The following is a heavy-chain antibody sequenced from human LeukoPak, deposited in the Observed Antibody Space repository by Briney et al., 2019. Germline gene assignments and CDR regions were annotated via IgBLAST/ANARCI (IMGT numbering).Heavy chain of an antibody. CDR3: VREWDYYGSWGFDP. CDR1: GYTFTSYD. CDR2: MNPNSGNT. D-gene: IGHD3-10*01. Sequence: GASVKVSCKASGYTFTSYDINWVRQATGQGLEWMGWMNPNSGNTGYAQKFQGRVTMTRNTSISTAYMELSSLRSEDTAVYYCVREWDYYGSWGFDPWGQGTLVTVSS. V-gene: IGHV1-8*01. J-gene: IGHJ5*02.